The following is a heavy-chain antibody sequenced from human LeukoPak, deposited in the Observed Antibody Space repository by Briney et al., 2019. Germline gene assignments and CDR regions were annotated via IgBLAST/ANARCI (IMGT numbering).Heavy chain of an antibody. Sequence: AASVKVSCKASGYTFTAYYLHWVRQAPGQGLEWMGWINPSSGATNYAEKFQGRVTMTRDTSITTAYMELSSLRSEDTAVYYCARDSYDSSGSSLDYWGQGTLVTVSS. CDR1: GYTFTAYY. CDR2: INPSSGAT. J-gene: IGHJ4*02. CDR3: ARDSYDSSGSSLDY. D-gene: IGHD3-22*01. V-gene: IGHV1-2*02.